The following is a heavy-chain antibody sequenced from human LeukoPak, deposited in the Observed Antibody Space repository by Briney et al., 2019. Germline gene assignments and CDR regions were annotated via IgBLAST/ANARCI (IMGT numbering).Heavy chain of an antibody. CDR1: GFTFSSYS. CDR2: ISSSSSYI. D-gene: IGHD3-22*01. J-gene: IGHJ6*02. V-gene: IGHV3-21*01. Sequence: PGGSLRLSCAASGFTFSSYSMNWVRQAPGKGLGWVSSISSSSSYIYYADSVKGRFTISRDNAKNSLYLQMNSLRAEDTAVYYCARDFGDSSGYYLRLYYYYGMDVWGQGTTVTVSS. CDR3: ARDFGDSSGYYLRLYYYYGMDV.